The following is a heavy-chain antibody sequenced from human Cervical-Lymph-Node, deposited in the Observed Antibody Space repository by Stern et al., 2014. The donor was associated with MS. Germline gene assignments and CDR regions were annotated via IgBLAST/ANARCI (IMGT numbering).Heavy chain of an antibody. J-gene: IGHJ4*02. D-gene: IGHD3-3*01. CDR1: GFSLVTSGVR. CDR2: IDWNDKT. V-gene: IGHV2-70*04. Sequence: VPLVESGPALVKPTQTLTLTCTFSGFSLVTSGVRVSWIRQPPGKALEWLARIDWNDKTIYNTSLMTRLTISKDTSKNQVVLTMTNVGPVDTATYYCARMMGSGYRHYFDYWGQGTPVTVS. CDR3: ARMMGSGYRHYFDY.